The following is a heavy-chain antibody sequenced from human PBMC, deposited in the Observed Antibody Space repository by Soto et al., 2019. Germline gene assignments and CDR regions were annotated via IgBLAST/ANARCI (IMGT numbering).Heavy chain of an antibody. Sequence: GGSLRLSCAASGFTFSTYSMNWVRQAPGKGLEWVSSISSTRIYIYYTDSVKGRFTISRDNARNSLYLQMNSLSAEDTAVYYCARNRADGYNSQFYYYYGMDVWGQGTTVTVSS. D-gene: IGHD5-12*01. J-gene: IGHJ6*02. CDR3: ARNRADGYNSQFYYYYGMDV. CDR1: GFTFSTYS. CDR2: ISSTRIYI. V-gene: IGHV3-21*01.